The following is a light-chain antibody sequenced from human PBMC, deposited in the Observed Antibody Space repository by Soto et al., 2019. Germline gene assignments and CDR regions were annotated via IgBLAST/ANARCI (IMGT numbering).Light chain of an antibody. CDR1: QDISNY. CDR3: QQYDNLPALT. CDR2: DAS. Sequence: DIQITQSPSSLSVSVGDRVTITCQASQDISNYLNWYQQKPGKAPKLLIYDASNLETGVPSRFSGSGSGTDFTFTISSLQPEDIATYYCQQYDNLPALTFGGGTKVEIK. J-gene: IGKJ4*01. V-gene: IGKV1-33*01.